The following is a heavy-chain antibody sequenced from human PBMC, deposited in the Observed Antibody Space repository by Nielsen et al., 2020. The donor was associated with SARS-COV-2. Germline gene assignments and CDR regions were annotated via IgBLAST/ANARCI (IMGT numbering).Heavy chain of an antibody. J-gene: IGHJ5*02. V-gene: IGHV3-13*04. CDR3: ARVVGNWFDP. Sequence: GVLKISCVASGFTFSSYDMHWVRQTTGRGLEWVSGIGTTGDTVYRDSVKGRFTISREDAKNSFYLQMNSLRAEDTAVYHCARVVGNWFDPWGQGTLVTVSS. CDR1: GFTFSSYD. CDR2: IGTTGDT. D-gene: IGHD2-21*01.